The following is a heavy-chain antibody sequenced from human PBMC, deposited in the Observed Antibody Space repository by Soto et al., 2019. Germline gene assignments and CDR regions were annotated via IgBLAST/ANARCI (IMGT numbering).Heavy chain of an antibody. CDR2: IDPSDSYT. V-gene: IGHV5-10-1*01. D-gene: IGHD2-15*01. Sequence: GESLKISCKGSGYSFTSYWISWVRQMPGQGLEWMGRIDPSDSYTNYSPSFQGHVTISADKSIRTAYLQWSSLKASDTAMYYCASIRYCSGGRCYRLEMDVWGQGTTVTVSS. J-gene: IGHJ6*02. CDR1: GYSFTSYW. CDR3: ASIRYCSGGRCYRLEMDV.